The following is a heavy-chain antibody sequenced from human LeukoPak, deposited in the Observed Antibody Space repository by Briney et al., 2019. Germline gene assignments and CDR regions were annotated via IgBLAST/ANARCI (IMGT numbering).Heavy chain of an antibody. J-gene: IGHJ6*02. D-gene: IGHD6-19*01. CDR3: ARDRRPRAVAGAYISYGMDV. CDR1: GGSISSSSYY. Sequence: SETLSLTCTVSGGSISSSSYYWGWIRQPPGKGLEWIGSIYYSGSTYYNPSLKSRVTISVDTSKNQFSLKLSSVTAADTAVYYCARDRRPRAVAGAYISYGMDVWGQGTTVTVSS. CDR2: IYYSGST. V-gene: IGHV4-39*07.